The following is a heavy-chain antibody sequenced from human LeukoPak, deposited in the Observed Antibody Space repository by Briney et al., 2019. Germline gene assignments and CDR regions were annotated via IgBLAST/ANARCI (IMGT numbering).Heavy chain of an antibody. J-gene: IGHJ4*02. CDR2: LGISGDYA. Sequence: KSGGSLRLSCAASEFTFNNYWMSWVRQAPGKGLQWVSSLGISGDYAWYAGSVKGRFTISRDNAKNSLYLQMNSLRAEDTAVYYCARLFGVVIPQPDWGQGTLVTVSS. V-gene: IGHV3-21*01. CDR1: EFTFNNYW. CDR3: ARLFGVVIPQPD. D-gene: IGHD3-3*01.